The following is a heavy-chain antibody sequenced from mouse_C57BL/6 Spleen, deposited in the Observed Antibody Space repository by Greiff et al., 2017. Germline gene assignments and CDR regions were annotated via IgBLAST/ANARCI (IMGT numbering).Heavy chain of an antibody. V-gene: IGHV1-61*01. D-gene: IGHD4-1*01. CDR1: GYTFTSYW. Sequence: QVQLQQPGAELVRPGSSVKLSCKASGYTFTSYWMDWVKQRPGQGLEWIGNIYPSDSETHYNQKFKDKATLAVDKSSSTAYMQLSSLTSEDSAVYYGARDGTSYFDYWGQGTTLTVSS. CDR3: ARDGTSYFDY. J-gene: IGHJ2*01. CDR2: IYPSDSET.